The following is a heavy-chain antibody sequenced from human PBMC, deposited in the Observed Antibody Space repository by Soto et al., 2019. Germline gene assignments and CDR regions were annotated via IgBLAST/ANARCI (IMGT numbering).Heavy chain of an antibody. CDR1: GGSISSSY. D-gene: IGHD3-9*01. CDR3: ARHFYDLLTGYYYFDY. J-gene: IGHJ4*02. CDR2: IHHSGST. Sequence: SETLSLTCTVSGGSISSSYWSWIRQPPGKGLEYIGYIHHSGSTNYNPSLKSRVTISVDTSKTQFSLKLSSVTAADTAVYYCARHFYDLLTGYYYFDYWGQGALVTVS. V-gene: IGHV4-59*08.